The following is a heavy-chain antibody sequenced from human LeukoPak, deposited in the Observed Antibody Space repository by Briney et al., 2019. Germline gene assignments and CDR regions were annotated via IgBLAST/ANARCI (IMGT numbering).Heavy chain of an antibody. CDR2: ISYDGSNK. CDR3: ARGTPYYYDSSAPLAGY. D-gene: IGHD3-22*01. J-gene: IGHJ4*02. CDR1: GFTFSSYG. Sequence: GGSLRLSCAASGFTFSSYGMHWVRQAPGKGLEWVAVISYDGSNKYYADSVKGRFTISRDNSKNTLYLQMNSLRAEDTAVYYCARGTPYYYDSSAPLAGYWGQGTLVTVSS. V-gene: IGHV3-30*03.